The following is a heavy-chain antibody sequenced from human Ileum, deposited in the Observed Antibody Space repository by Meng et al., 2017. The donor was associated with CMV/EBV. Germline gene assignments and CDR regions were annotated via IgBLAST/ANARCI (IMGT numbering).Heavy chain of an antibody. V-gene: IGHV3-74*03. J-gene: IGHJ4*02. CDR3: ARDVSSIGDY. D-gene: IGHD6-6*01. Sequence: GQLVGSGGALVQPGGSLRLSCVGSGFIFRDYPMHWVRQAPGEGLLWLSRVSPDGTFITYVDSVKGRFSVSRDNAKNTLYLQMNSLRVEDTAVYYCARDVSSIGDYWGQGTLVTVSS. CDR1: GFIFRDYP. CDR2: VSPDGTFI.